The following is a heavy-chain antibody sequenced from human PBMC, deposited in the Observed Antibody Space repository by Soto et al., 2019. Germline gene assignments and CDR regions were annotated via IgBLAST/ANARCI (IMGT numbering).Heavy chain of an antibody. CDR3: AKDRSGWYTFDY. J-gene: IGHJ4*02. CDR2: ISGSGGST. CDR1: GFTFSSSA. Sequence: PGGSLRLSCAASGFTFSSSAISWVRQAPGKGLEWVSTISGSGGSTFYADSVKGRFSISRDNSKNTLYLQMNSLRAEDTAVYYCAKDRSGWYTFDYWGQGTLVTVSS. D-gene: IGHD6-19*01. V-gene: IGHV3-23*01.